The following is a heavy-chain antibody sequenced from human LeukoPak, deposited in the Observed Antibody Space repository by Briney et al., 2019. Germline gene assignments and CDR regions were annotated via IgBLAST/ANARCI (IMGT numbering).Heavy chain of an antibody. Sequence: PGGSLRLSCAASGFTFSSYSMNWVRQAPGRGLEWVSYITSLGYTNHADSVRGRITISRDNAKNSLYLQMNSLRAEDTAVYYCARVQTSYGPRLYGMDVWGQGTTVTVS. CDR2: ITSLGYT. J-gene: IGHJ6*02. D-gene: IGHD5-18*01. CDR3: ARVQTSYGPRLYGMDV. CDR1: GFTFSSYS. V-gene: IGHV3-21*05.